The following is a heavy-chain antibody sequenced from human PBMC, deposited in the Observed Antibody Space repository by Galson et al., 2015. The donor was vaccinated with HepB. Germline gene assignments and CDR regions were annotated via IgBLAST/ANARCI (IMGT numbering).Heavy chain of an antibody. J-gene: IGHJ6*02. CDR3: ARDLLYDSSGYSYGMDV. Sequence: SLRLSCAASGFPFSIYWMHWVRQPPGKGLEWVSRINNDGSGVAYAASVKGRFIAARDNAKRMLYLQMNSLRAEDTAVYYCARDLLYDSSGYSYGMDVWGQGTTVTVSS. CDR1: GFPFSIYW. D-gene: IGHD3-22*01. V-gene: IGHV3-74*03. CDR2: INNDGSGV.